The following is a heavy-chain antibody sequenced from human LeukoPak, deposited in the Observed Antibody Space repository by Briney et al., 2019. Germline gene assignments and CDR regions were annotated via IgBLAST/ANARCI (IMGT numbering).Heavy chain of an antibody. Sequence: SETLSLTCAVSGYSISSGYYWGWFRQPPGKGLEWIGCMYHSGSTYYNPSLKSRATISVDTSKNQFSLKLSSATAADTAVYYCARQGGSSSPYYYYYMDVWGKGTTVTVSS. J-gene: IGHJ6*03. CDR2: MYHSGST. D-gene: IGHD6-13*01. V-gene: IGHV4-38-2*01. CDR3: ARQGGSSSPYYYYYMDV. CDR1: GYSISSGYY.